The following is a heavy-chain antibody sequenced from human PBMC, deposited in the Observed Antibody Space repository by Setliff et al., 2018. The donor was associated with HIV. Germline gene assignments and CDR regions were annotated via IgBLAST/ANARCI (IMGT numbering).Heavy chain of an antibody. CDR2: LRFDGSNK. Sequence: GGSLRLSCAAFGFTFSNYGMHWVRQAPGKGLEWVAFLRFDGSNKSYGDSVKGRFTISRDNSKNTLYVQMNSLRAEDTAVYYCARGQTSVTLQFDHWGQGTLVTVSS. J-gene: IGHJ4*02. CDR3: ARGQTSVTLQFDH. V-gene: IGHV3-30*02. D-gene: IGHD4-17*01. CDR1: GFTFSNYG.